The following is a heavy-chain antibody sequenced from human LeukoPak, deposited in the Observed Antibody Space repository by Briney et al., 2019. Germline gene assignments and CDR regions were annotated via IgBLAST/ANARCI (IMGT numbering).Heavy chain of an antibody. Sequence: ASVKVSCKVSGYTLNELSIHWVQQAAGKGLEWMGGFDPEYGETVYAQKFQGRVTMAEDTSTDTAYMELSSLRSEDTAVYYCAPLDFWVPSTWGQGTLVTVSS. V-gene: IGHV1-24*01. J-gene: IGHJ5*02. D-gene: IGHD3-3*01. CDR3: APLDFWVPST. CDR2: FDPEYGET. CDR1: GYTLNELS.